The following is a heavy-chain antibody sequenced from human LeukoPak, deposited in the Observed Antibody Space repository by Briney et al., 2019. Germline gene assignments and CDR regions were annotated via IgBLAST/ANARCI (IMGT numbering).Heavy chain of an antibody. D-gene: IGHD6-19*01. V-gene: IGHV4-34*01. CDR2: INHSGST. CDR1: GGSFSGYY. J-gene: IGHJ4*02. Sequence: SETLSLTCAVYGGSFSGYYWSWIRQPPGKGLEWIGEINHSGSTNHNPSLKSRVTISVDTSKNQFSLKLSSVTAADTAVYYCARDSSGWYPPSGNFDYWGQGTLVTVSS. CDR3: ARDSSGWYPPSGNFDY.